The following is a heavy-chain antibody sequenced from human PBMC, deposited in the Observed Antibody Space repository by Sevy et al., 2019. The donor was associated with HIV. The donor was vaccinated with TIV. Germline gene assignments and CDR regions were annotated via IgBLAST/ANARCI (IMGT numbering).Heavy chain of an antibody. V-gene: IGHV1-24*01. CDR2: FDPEDSET. CDR1: GYTLTELS. CDR3: ATTKDYYDSSVHPFDD. Sequence: ASVKVSCKVSGYTLTELSMHWVRQAPGKGLEWMGSFDPEDSETIYQQKFQGRVTLTEDTSTDTAYMELSSLRSEDTAVYYCATTKDYYDSSVHPFDDWGQGTLVTVSS. J-gene: IGHJ4*02. D-gene: IGHD3-22*01.